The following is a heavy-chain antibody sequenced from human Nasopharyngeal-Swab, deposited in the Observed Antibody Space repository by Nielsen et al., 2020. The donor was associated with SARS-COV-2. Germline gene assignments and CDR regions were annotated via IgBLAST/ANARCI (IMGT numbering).Heavy chain of an antibody. CDR2: INHSGST. V-gene: IGHV4-34*01. J-gene: IGHJ5*02. Sequence: SETLSLTCAVYGGSFSGYYWSWIRQPPGKGLEWIGEINHSGSTNYNPSLKSRVTISVDTSKNQFSLKLSSVTAADTAVYYCARIPAAGGFDPWGPGALVTVSS. CDR1: GGSFSGYY. CDR3: ARIPAAGGFDP. D-gene: IGHD2-2*01.